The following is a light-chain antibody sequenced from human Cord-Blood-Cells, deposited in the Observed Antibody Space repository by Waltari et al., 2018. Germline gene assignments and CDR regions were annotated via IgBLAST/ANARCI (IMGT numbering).Light chain of an antibody. V-gene: IGKV3-11*01. Sequence: EIVLTQSPATLSLSPGERATLPCRASQSVSSYLAWYQQKPGQAPRLLIYDASNRATGIPARFSGSGSGTDFTLTISSLEPEDFAVYYCQQRSNWPPLTFGGGTKGEIK. J-gene: IGKJ4*01. CDR1: QSVSSY. CDR2: DAS. CDR3: QQRSNWPPLT.